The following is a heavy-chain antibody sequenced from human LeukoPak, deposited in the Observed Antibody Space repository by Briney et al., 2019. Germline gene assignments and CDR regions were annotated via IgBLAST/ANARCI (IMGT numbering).Heavy chain of an antibody. D-gene: IGHD6-25*01. CDR2: IYHSGST. J-gene: IGHJ6*03. Sequence: SETLSLTCTVSGGSISSYYWNWVRQPPGKGLEWIGSIYHSGSTYYNPSLKSRVTISVDTSKNQFSLKLSSVTAADTAVYYCARAAAYYYYYMDVWGKGTTVTVSS. V-gene: IGHV4-59*08. CDR1: GGSISSYY. CDR3: ARAAAYYYYYMDV.